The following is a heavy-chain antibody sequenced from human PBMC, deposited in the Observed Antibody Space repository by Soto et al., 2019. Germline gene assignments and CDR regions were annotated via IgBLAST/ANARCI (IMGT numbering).Heavy chain of an antibody. Sequence: RGESLKLSCKGSGYSFTSYWIGWVRQMPGKGLEWMGIIYPGDSDTRYSPSFQGQVTISADKSISTAYLQWSSLKASDTAMYYCARASDNYYDSSGYSFDYWGQGTLVTVSS. CDR2: IYPGDSDT. V-gene: IGHV5-51*01. J-gene: IGHJ4*02. CDR1: GYSFTSYW. CDR3: ARASDNYYDSSGYSFDY. D-gene: IGHD3-22*01.